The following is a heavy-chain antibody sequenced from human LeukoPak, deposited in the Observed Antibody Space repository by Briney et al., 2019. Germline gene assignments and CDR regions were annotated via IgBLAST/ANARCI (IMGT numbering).Heavy chain of an antibody. V-gene: IGHV1-8*03. J-gene: IGHJ4*02. CDR3: ARSTDTARVTLNY. Sequence: ASVKVSCKASGYTFTSYYINWVRQATGQGLEWMGWMNPNSGNTDSAQKFQGRVTLTRNTSISTAYMELSSLRSEDTAVYYCARSTDTARVTLNYWGQGTLVTVSS. CDR2: MNPNSGNT. D-gene: IGHD5-18*01. CDR1: GYTFTSYY.